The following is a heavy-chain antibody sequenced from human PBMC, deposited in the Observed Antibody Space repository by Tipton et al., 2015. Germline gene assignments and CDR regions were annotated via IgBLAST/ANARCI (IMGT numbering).Heavy chain of an antibody. V-gene: IGHV3-23*01. CDR2: ISETGSTT. D-gene: IGHD5-18*01. CDR1: GFTFSDNA. CDR3: VKRGYSYGPDYFDY. Sequence: SLRLSCAASGFTFSDNAMNWVRQAPGKGLEWVSGISETGSTTLYADSVRGRFTVSRDNSKNTVYLQMNSLRVEDTAVYYCVKRGYSYGPDYFDYWGQGTLVAVPS. J-gene: IGHJ4*02.